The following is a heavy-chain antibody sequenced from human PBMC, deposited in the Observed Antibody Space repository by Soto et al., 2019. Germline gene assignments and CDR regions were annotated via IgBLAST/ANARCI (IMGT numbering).Heavy chain of an antibody. CDR3: ARRYGSCFDY. J-gene: IGHJ4*02. V-gene: IGHV4-59*08. CDR2: IYYSGST. Sequence: QVQLQESGPGLVKPSETLSLTCTVSGGSISSYYWSWIRQPPGKGLEWIGYIYYSGSTNYNPSLKSRVTTSVNTSKNQFSLKLSSVTAADTAVYYSARRYGSCFDYWGQGTLVTVSS. CDR1: GGSISSYY. D-gene: IGHD5-18*01.